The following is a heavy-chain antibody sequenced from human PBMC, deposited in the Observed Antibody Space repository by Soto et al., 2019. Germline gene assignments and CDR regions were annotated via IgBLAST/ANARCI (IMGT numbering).Heavy chain of an antibody. J-gene: IGHJ6*02. V-gene: IGHV1-18*01. CDR1: GYTFTSYG. Sequence: QVQLVQSGAEVKKPGASVKVSCKASGYTFTSYGISWVRQAPGQGLEWMGWISAYNGNTTYAQKLQGRVTMTTDTAKSTDYMELRSLRSDDTAVYYCARDRGAYGIDVWGQGTTVTVSS. CDR2: ISAYNGNT. CDR3: ARDRGAYGIDV.